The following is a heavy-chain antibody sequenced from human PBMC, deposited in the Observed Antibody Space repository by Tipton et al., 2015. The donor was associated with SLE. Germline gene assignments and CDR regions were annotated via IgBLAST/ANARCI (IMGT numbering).Heavy chain of an antibody. J-gene: IGHJ4*02. CDR2: IYYSGST. CDR1: GGSISSSSYY. Sequence: LRLSCTVSGGSISSSSYYWGWIRQPPGKGLEWIGSIYYSGSTYYNPSLKSRVTISVDTSKNQFSLKLSSVTAADTAVYYCARFRDRFDYWGQGTLVTVSS. D-gene: IGHD5-24*01. V-gene: IGHV4-39*07. CDR3: ARFRDRFDY.